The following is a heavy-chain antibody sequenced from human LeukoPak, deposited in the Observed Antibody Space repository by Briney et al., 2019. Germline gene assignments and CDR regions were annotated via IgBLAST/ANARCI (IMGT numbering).Heavy chain of an antibody. Sequence: SETLSLTCTVSGGSISTTSYYWSWIRQPAGKGLEWIGRIYTSGSTNYNPSLKSRVTISVDTSKNQFFLKLSSVTAADTAVYYCARVWFGELVYAFDIWGQGTMVTVSS. V-gene: IGHV4-61*02. J-gene: IGHJ3*02. CDR1: GGSISTTSYY. CDR2: IYTSGST. CDR3: ARVWFGELVYAFDI. D-gene: IGHD3-10*01.